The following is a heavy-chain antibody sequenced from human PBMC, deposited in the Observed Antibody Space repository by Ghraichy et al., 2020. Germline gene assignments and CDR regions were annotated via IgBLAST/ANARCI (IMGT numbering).Heavy chain of an antibody. V-gene: IGHV3-33*01. CDR1: GFTFSHYG. D-gene: IGHD2-2*01. CDR3: ARDDCNRPSCLAY. CDR2: IWSDGSKK. Sequence: GGSLRLSCAASGFTFSHYGLHWVRQAPGKGLESVANIWSDGSKKYHADSVRGRFTISRDNSKSTLYLEMNSPRVEDTAVYYCARDDCNRPSCLAYWGQGTLVAVSS. J-gene: IGHJ4*02.